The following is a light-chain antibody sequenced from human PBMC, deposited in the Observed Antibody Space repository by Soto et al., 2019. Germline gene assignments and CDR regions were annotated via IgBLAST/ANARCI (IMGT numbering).Light chain of an antibody. CDR2: AAS. Sequence: DIQMTQSPSSLSASVGDRVTITCRASQTITNYLNWYQQKPGKAPKLLIYAASTLLSGVPARFSGGESGPDFTLIIDSRQLKNFPTSYCQKIYSSPWPFAQGTKVEIK. V-gene: IGKV1-39*01. CDR1: QTITNY. CDR3: QKIYSSPWP. J-gene: IGKJ1*01.